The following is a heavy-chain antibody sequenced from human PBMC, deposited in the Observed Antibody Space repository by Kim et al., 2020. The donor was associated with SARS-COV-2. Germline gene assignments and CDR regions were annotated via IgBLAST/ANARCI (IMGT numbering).Heavy chain of an antibody. CDR1: GFTFSSYG. D-gene: IGHD3-10*01. J-gene: IGHJ6*02. CDR2: ISYDGSNK. Sequence: GGSLRLSRAASGFTFSSYGMHWVRQAPGKGLEWVAVISYDGSNKYYADSVKGRFTISRDNSKNTLYLQMNSLRAEDTAVYYCAKDAGSGGYYDWTYYCYGMDVWGQGTTLTLSS. V-gene: IGHV3-30*18. CDR3: AKDAGSGGYYDWTYYCYGMDV.